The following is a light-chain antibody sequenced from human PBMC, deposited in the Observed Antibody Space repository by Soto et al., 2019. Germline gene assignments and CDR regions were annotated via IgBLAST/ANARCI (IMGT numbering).Light chain of an antibody. Sequence: ETVLTQSPGTLSLSPGERATLSCRASQSVSSSYLAWYQHKPGQAPRLLIYGASSRAAGIPDRFSGSESGTDFTLTISRLEPEDFAVYYCQQYGSSGTFGQGTKVDIK. CDR1: QSVSSSY. CDR2: GAS. V-gene: IGKV3-20*01. J-gene: IGKJ1*01. CDR3: QQYGSSGT.